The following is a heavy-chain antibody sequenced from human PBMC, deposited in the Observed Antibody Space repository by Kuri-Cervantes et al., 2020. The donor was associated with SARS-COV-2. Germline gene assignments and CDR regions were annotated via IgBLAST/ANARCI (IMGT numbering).Heavy chain of an antibody. D-gene: IGHD6-19*01. CDR2: IDWDDNK. CDR1: GFSLTSTGMC. CDR3: ARHSSGSYCDY. J-gene: IGHJ4*02. Sequence: SGPTLVKPTQTLTLTCTFSGFSLTSTGMCVSWIHQPPGRALEWLAFIDWDDNKYYSTSLETRLTISKDTSKNQVILTMRNMDPADTATYYCARHSSGSYCDYWGQGTPVTVSS. V-gene: IGHV2-70*01.